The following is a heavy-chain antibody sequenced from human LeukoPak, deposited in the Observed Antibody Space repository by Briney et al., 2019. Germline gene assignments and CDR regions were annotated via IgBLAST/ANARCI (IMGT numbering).Heavy chain of an antibody. Sequence: ASVKVSCKASGYTFTGYYMHWVRQAPGQGLEWMGRINPNSGGTNYAQKFQGRVTMTRDTSISTAHMELSRLRSDDTAVYYCAREEEWLVVPSYYYYGMHVGGQGTTVTVSS. CDR2: INPNSGGT. V-gene: IGHV1-2*06. J-gene: IGHJ6*02. D-gene: IGHD6-19*01. CDR3: AREEEWLVVPSYYYYGMHV. CDR1: GYTFTGYY.